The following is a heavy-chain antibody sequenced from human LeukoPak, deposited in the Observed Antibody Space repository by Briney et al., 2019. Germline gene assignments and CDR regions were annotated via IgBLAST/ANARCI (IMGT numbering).Heavy chain of an antibody. V-gene: IGHV3-21*01. CDR1: GFTFSSYS. CDR3: ARGQGGSGSSFDY. J-gene: IGHJ4*02. Sequence: KPGGSLRLSCAASGFTFSSYSMNWVRQAPGKGLEWVSSISSSSSYIYYADSVKGRFTISRDNAKNSMYLQMNSPRAEDTAVYYCARGQGGSGSSFDYWGQGTLVTVSS. CDR2: ISSSSSYI. D-gene: IGHD6-19*01.